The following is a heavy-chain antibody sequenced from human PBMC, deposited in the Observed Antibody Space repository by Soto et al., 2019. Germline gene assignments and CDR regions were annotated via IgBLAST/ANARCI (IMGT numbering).Heavy chain of an antibody. J-gene: IGHJ6*02. CDR3: ASLGLGMKVVVPSGYYGMDV. V-gene: IGHV3-48*02. Sequence: EVQLVESGGGLVQPGGSLRLSCAASGFTFSSYSMNWVRQAPGKGLEWVSYISSSSSTIYYADSVKGRFTISRDNAKNALYLQMNSLRDEDTAVYYCASLGLGMKVVVPSGYYGMDVWGQGTTVTVSS. CDR2: ISSSSSTI. D-gene: IGHD3-22*01. CDR1: GFTFSSYS.